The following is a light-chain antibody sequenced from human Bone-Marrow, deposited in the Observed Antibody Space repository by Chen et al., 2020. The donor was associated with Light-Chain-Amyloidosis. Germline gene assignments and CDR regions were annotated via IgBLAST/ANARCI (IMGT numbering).Light chain of an antibody. Sequence: QSALAQPASVSGSPGQSITISCTGTSSDVGGYNYVSWYQQHPGTAPKLVIFAVSYRPSGISNRFSGSKSGNTASLTISGLQAEDEADYYCSSYTRSSTWLFGGGTRLTVL. V-gene: IGLV2-14*03. J-gene: IGLJ3*02. CDR3: SSYTRSSTWL. CDR1: SSDVGGYNY. CDR2: AVS.